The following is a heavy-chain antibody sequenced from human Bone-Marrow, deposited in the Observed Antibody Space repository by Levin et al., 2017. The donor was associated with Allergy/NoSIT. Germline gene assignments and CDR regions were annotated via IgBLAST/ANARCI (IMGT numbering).Heavy chain of an antibody. V-gene: IGHV1-2*02. D-gene: IGHD3/OR15-3a*01. CDR3: ARAWGLADFDY. Sequence: ASVKVSCKTSGYTFINYNLHWVRQAPGQGLEWMGWINPKSGVTKYSQNFQGKVSMTRDTSISTAYMDLDRLGSDDTAVYFCARAWGLADFDYWGQGTLVTVSS. CDR1: GYTFINYN. J-gene: IGHJ4*02. CDR2: INPKSGVT.